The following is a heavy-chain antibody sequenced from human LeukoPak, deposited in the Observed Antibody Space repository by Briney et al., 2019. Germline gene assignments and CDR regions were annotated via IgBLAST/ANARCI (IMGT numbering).Heavy chain of an antibody. J-gene: IGHJ4*02. CDR1: GYTFTSYG. Sequence: ASVKVSCKASGYTFTSYGISWVRQAPGQGLEWMGWISAYNGNTNYAQKLQGRVTMTTDTSTSTAYMELRSLRSDDPAVYYCARVPPVDGVLMVYAGHLDYWGQGTLVTVFS. CDR3: ARVPPVDGVLMVYAGHLDY. D-gene: IGHD2-8*01. CDR2: ISAYNGNT. V-gene: IGHV1-18*01.